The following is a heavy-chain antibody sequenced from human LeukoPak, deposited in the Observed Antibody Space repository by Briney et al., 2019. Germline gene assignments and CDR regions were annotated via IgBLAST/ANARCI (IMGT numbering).Heavy chain of an antibody. D-gene: IGHD1-26*01. CDR3: ARDGRIVGASRAFQH. CDR1: GYSLSSGYY. J-gene: IGHJ1*01. CDR2: IYHSGST. V-gene: IGHV4-38-2*02. Sequence: PSETLSLTCTVSGYSLSSGYYWGWIRQPPGKGLEWIGSIYHSGSTYYNPSLKSRVTISVDTSKNHFSLKLSSVTAADTAVYYCARDGRIVGASRAFQHWGQGTLVTVSS.